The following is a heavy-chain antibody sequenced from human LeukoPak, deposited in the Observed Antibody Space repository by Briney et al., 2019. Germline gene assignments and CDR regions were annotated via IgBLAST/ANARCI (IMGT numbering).Heavy chain of an antibody. J-gene: IGHJ6*03. CDR3: ARQGGSGSYGYYYYMDV. D-gene: IGHD3-10*01. V-gene: IGHV1-69*05. CDR1: GGTFSSYA. CDR2: IIPIFGTA. Sequence: SVKVSCKASGGTFSSYAISWVRQAPGQGLEWMGGIIPIFGTANYAQKFQGRVTITTDESTSTAYMELSSLRSEDTAVYYCARQGGSGSYGYYYYMDVWGKGTTVTVSS.